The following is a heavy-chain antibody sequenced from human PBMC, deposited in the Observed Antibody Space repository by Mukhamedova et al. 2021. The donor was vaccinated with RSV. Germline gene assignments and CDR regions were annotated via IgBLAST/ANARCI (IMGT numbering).Heavy chain of an antibody. V-gene: IGHV3-11*06. CDR2: ISSSSYT. CDR3: ARHFLYYGMDV. J-gene: IGHJ6*02. Sequence: EWVSYISSSSYTNYADSVKGRFTISRDNAKNSLYLQMNSLRAEDTAVYYCARHFLYYGMDVWGQGTTVTVSS.